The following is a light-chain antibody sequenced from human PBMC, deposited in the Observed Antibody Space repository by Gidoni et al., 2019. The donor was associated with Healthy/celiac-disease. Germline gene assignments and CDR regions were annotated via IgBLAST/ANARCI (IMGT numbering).Light chain of an antibody. J-gene: IGLJ2*01. Sequence: QSVLTQPPSVSGAPGQRVTISCTGSSSNIGAGYDVHWYQQLPGPAPKLPIYGNRHRPSGVPDRFSGSKSGTTASLAITGLQAEDEADYYCQSYDSSLSGVVFGGGTKLTVL. CDR2: GNR. CDR3: QSYDSSLSGVV. V-gene: IGLV1-40*01. CDR1: SSNIGAGYD.